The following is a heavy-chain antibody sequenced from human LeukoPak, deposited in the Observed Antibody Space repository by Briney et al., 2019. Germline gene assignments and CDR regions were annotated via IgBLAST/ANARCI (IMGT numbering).Heavy chain of an antibody. J-gene: IGHJ4*02. Sequence: GGSLRLSCAVSGFTFSDYWMNWVRQAPGKGLKWVASIRQDGGEKSYVDSVKGRLTISRDNTKHSLYLQMSSLRAEDTGVYYCARDGPAAGLYFDLWGQGTLVTVSS. CDR3: ARDGPAAGLYFDL. V-gene: IGHV3-7*01. CDR2: IRQDGGEK. CDR1: GFTFSDYW. D-gene: IGHD6-13*01.